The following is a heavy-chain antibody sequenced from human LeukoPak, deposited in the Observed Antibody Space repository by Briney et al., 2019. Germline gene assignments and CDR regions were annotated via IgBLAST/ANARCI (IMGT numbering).Heavy chain of an antibody. CDR1: GGSFSGYY. V-gene: IGHV4-34*01. D-gene: IGHD2-15*01. J-gene: IGHJ4*02. CDR3: AGDCSGGSCFPLDY. Sequence: SETLSLTCAAYGGSFSGYYWSWIRQPPGKGLEWIGEINHSGSTNYNPSLKSRVTISVDTSKNQFPLKLSSVTAADTAVYYCAGDCSGGSCFPLDYWGQGTLVTVSS. CDR2: INHSGST.